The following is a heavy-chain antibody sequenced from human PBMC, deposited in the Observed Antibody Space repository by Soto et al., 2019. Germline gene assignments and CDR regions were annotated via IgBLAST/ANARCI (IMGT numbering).Heavy chain of an antibody. Sequence: EVQLVQSGGALVQPGGSLRLSCAASGFTLSNYWMVWARQTPGKGLEWVANINKDGSLMYYVDSVEGRFIISRDNAKNALYLQMNSLRAEDTAVYYCARDTNYYDGRRYYDTFDIWGPGTMVTVSS. D-gene: IGHD3-22*01. CDR1: GFTLSNYW. CDR3: ARDTNYYDGRRYYDTFDI. CDR2: INKDGSLM. V-gene: IGHV3-7*04. J-gene: IGHJ3*02.